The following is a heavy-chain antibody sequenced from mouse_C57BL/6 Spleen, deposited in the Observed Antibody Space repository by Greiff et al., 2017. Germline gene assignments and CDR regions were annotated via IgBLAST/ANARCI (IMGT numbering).Heavy chain of an antibody. V-gene: IGHV5-17*01. Sequence: EVKLMESGGGLVKPGGSLKLSCAASGFTFSDYGMHWVRQAPEKGLEWVAYISSGSSTIYYADTVKGRFTISRDNAKNTLFLQMTSLRSEDTAMYYCARRIYYGNYAMDDWGQGTSVTVSS. D-gene: IGHD2-1*01. CDR1: GFTFSDYG. CDR3: ARRIYYGNYAMDD. CDR2: ISSGSSTI. J-gene: IGHJ4*01.